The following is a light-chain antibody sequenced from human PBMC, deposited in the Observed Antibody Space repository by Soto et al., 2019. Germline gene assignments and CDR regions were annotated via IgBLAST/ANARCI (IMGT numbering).Light chain of an antibody. J-gene: IGKJ3*01. CDR2: AAS. CDR1: QDVSRY. Sequence: DIQLTQSPSFLSASVGDRVTITCRASQDVSRYLAWYQQKPGKAPHLLIYAASTLRSGVPSRFSGRGYETEFTLTISSLQPEDFATYYCHRPDSYVFAFGPGTKVDI. CDR3: HRPDSYVFA. V-gene: IGKV1-9*01.